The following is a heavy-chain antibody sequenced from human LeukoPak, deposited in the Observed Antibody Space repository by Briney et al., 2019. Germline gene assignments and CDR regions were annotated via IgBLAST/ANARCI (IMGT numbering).Heavy chain of an antibody. CDR2: ISSSSSTI. D-gene: IGHD5-18*01. Sequence: GGSLRLSCAASGFTFSSYSMNWVRQAPGKGLEWVSYISSSSSTIYYADSVKGRFTISRDNAKNLLYLQMNSLRAEDTAVYYCARDVDTDYFDYWGQGTLVTVSS. CDR3: ARDVDTDYFDY. CDR1: GFTFSSYS. V-gene: IGHV3-48*01. J-gene: IGHJ4*02.